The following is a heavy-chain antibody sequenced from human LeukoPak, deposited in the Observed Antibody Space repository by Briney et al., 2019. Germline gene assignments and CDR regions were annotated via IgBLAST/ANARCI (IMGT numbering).Heavy chain of an antibody. CDR2: IYYSGSS. V-gene: IGHV4-31*03. Sequence: PQTLSLTCTVSGGSISSGGYYWSWIRQHPGKGLEWIGYIYYSGSSYYNPSLKSRVTISVDTSKNQFSLKLSSVTAADTAVYYCARASPPYGEADYWGQGTLVTVSS. CDR3: ARASPPYGEADY. CDR1: GGSISSGGYY. J-gene: IGHJ4*02. D-gene: IGHD3-10*01.